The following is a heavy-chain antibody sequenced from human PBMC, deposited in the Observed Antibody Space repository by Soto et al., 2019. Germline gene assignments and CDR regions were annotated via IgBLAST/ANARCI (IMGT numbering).Heavy chain of an antibody. CDR2: IYWNDDI. CDR3: AHRGYGDYPRDNWFDP. Sequence: ESGPTLVNPTQTLTLTCTFSGFSLSTGGVGVGWIRQPPGKALEWLALIYWNDDIRYSPPLKSRLTITKDTSKNQVVLTMTNMDPVDTATYYCAHRGYGDYPRDNWFDPWGQGTLVTVSS. D-gene: IGHD4-17*01. V-gene: IGHV2-5*01. CDR1: GFSLSTGGVG. J-gene: IGHJ5*02.